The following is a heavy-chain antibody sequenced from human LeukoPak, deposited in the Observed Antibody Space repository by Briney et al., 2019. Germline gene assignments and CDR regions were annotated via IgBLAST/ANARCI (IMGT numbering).Heavy chain of an antibody. CDR1: GGSISIYY. CDR3: AREDCSSTSCSYYYGMDV. D-gene: IGHD2-2*01. CDR2: VYNSGST. V-gene: IGHV4-59*01. J-gene: IGHJ6*02. Sequence: PAETLSLTCTVSGGSISIYYWSWIRQPPGKGLEWLGYVYNSGSTDYNPSLKSRVAISADTSKNQFSLKLSSVTAADTAVYYCAREDCSSTSCSYYYGMDVWGQGTTVTVSS.